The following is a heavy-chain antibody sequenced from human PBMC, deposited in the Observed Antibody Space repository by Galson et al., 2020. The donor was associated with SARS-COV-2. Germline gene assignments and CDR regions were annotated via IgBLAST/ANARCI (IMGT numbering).Heavy chain of an antibody. CDR3: ASDDDPDAFDF. Sequence: APVKVSCKASGYTFTGYYMHWVRQAPGQGLAWMGCNNPNSGSTNHAQKFQGWVTITRDTSISTAYIELGRLRSHDTAGYYCASDDDPDAFDFWCKGTMVTVSS. V-gene: IGHV1-2*04. CDR2: NNPNSGST. J-gene: IGHJ3*01. CDR1: GYTFTGYY. D-gene: IGHD1-1*01.